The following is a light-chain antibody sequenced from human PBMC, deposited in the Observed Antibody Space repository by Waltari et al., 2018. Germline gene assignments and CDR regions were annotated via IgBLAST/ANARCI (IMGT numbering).Light chain of an antibody. CDR2: AAS. CDR1: RGISRY. J-gene: IGKJ4*01. V-gene: IGKV1-9*01. Sequence: DLQVTQSPSFLSASVGDRITITCRASRGISRYLAWYQHKPGKATKSLIYAASTLQSGVPSRFSGRGSGKEFTLTISSLEPEDFATYYCQHLGSAPLTFGGGTKVEI. CDR3: QHLGSAPLT.